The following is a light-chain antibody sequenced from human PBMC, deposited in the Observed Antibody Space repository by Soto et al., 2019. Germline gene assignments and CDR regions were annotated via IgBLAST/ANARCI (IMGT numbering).Light chain of an antibody. CDR3: SSYTKSDIWV. CDR1: TSDIGGYNY. V-gene: IGLV2-14*01. J-gene: IGLJ3*02. CDR2: EVS. Sequence: QSVLTQPASVSGSPGQSITISCTGSTSDIGGYNYVSWYQQYPGRAPKLIIYEVSNRPSGISNRFSASKSGNTASLTISGLQAEDESDYYCSSYTKSDIWVFGGGTKVTVL.